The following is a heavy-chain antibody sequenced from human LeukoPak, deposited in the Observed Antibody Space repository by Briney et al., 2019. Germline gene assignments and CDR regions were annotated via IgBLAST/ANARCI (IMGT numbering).Heavy chain of an antibody. CDR2: ISSSSSYI. V-gene: IGHV3-21*01. CDR3: AREFVVVVAASYYYYGMDV. J-gene: IGHJ6*02. D-gene: IGHD2-15*01. CDR1: GFTFSSYS. Sequence: GGSLRLSCAASGFTFSSYSMNWVRQAPGKGLEWVSSISSSSSYIYYADSVKGRFTISRDNAKNSLYLQMNSLRAEDTAVYYCAREFVVVVAASYYYYGMDVWGQGTTVTVSS.